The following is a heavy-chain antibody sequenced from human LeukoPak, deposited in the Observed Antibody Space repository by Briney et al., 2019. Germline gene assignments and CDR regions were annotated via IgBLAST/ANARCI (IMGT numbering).Heavy chain of an antibody. CDR2: ISSSSSTI. V-gene: IGHV3-48*01. CDR1: GFTFGSYS. Sequence: GGSLRLSCAASGFTFGSYSMNWVRQAPGKGLEWVSYISSSSSTIYYADSVKGRFTISRDNAKNSLYLQMNSLRAEDTAVYYCARPIPREAAAGTKLASYYFDYWGQGTLVTVSS. J-gene: IGHJ4*02. CDR3: ARPIPREAAAGTKLASYYFDY. D-gene: IGHD6-13*01.